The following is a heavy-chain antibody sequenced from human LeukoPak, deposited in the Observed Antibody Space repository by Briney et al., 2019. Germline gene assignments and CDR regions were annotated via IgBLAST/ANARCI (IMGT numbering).Heavy chain of an antibody. Sequence: GGSLRLSCAASGLTFSSYAMSWVRQAPGKGLEWVSAISGSGGSTYYADSVKGRFTISRDNSKNTLYLQMNSLRAEDTAVYYCAKDDDFWSGSLGLFDYWGQGTLVTVSS. CDR3: AKDDDFWSGSLGLFDY. CDR1: GLTFSSYA. D-gene: IGHD3-3*01. V-gene: IGHV3-23*01. J-gene: IGHJ4*02. CDR2: ISGSGGST.